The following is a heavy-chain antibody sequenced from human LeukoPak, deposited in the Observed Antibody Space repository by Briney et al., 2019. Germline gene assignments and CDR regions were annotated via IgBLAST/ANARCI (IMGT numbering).Heavy chain of an antibody. CDR2: ISYDGSNK. CDR1: GFTFSSYA. CDR3: ARDPPFYYDSSGLDY. J-gene: IGHJ4*02. Sequence: SGGSLRLSCAASGFTFSSYAMHWVRQAPGKGLEWVTFISYDGSNKYYADSVKGRFTISRDNSKNTLYLQMNSLRAEDTAVYYCARDPPFYYDSSGLDYWGQGTLVTVSS. V-gene: IGHV3-30-3*01. D-gene: IGHD3-22*01.